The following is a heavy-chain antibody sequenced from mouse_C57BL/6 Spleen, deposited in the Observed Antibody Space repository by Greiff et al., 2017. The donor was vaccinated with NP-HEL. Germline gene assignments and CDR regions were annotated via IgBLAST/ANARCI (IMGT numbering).Heavy chain of an antibody. J-gene: IGHJ4*01. CDR2: INPSTGGT. V-gene: IGHV1-42*01. D-gene: IGHD2-4*01. CDR1: GYSFTGYY. Sequence: EVQLQESGPELVKPGASVKISCKASGYSFTGYYMNWVKQSPEKSLEWIGEINPSTGGTTYNQKFKAKATLTVDKSSSTAYMQLKSLTSEDSAVYYCAIFLYDYDDAMDYWGQGTSVTVSS. CDR3: AIFLYDYDDAMDY.